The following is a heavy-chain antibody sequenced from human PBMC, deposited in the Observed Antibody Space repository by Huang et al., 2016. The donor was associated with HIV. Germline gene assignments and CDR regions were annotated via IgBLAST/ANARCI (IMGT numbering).Heavy chain of an antibody. CDR1: GFNFNNYD. D-gene: IGHD3-22*01. Sequence: QVQLVQSGAEVKKPGASVKVSCKASGFNFNNYDFNWVRQASGQGLEWMGWTNPKSGNTGYAKKFQGRVTITRNTSITTAYMELRSLRSEDTAVYYCARARGFLYDSTGYYSRYYFDSWGQGTLVTISS. CDR2: TNPKSGNT. J-gene: IGHJ4*02. V-gene: IGHV1-8*03. CDR3: ARARGFLYDSTGYYSRYYFDS.